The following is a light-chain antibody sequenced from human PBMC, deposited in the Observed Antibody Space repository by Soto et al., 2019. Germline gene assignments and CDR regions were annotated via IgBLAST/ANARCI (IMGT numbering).Light chain of an antibody. CDR3: QQYGSSPRT. CDR2: GAS. Sequence: EIVLTQSPGTLSLSPWERATLSCRASQSISSSYLAWYQQKPGQAPRLLIYGASSRATGIPDRFSGSGSGTDFTLTISRLEPEDFVVYYCQQYGSSPRTFGQGTKVEIK. J-gene: IGKJ1*01. V-gene: IGKV3-20*01. CDR1: QSISSSY.